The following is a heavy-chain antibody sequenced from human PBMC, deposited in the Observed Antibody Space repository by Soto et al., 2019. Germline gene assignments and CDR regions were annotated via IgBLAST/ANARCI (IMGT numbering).Heavy chain of an antibody. CDR1: GGSISSYY. J-gene: IGHJ4*02. CDR2: IYYSGST. Sequence: SETLSLTCTVSGGSISSYYWSWIRQPPGKGLEWIGYIYYSGSTNYNPSLKSRVTISGDTSKNQFSLKLSSVTAADTAVYYCARHQFPRIAAAGTDYWGQGTLVTVSS. V-gene: IGHV4-59*08. CDR3: ARHQFPRIAAAGTDY. D-gene: IGHD6-13*01.